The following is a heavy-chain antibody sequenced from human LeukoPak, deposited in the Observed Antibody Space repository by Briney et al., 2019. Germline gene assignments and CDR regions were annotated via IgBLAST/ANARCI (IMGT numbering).Heavy chain of an antibody. CDR3: AKSVQTTTDYYMDV. Sequence: HPGGSLRLSCVASGFTFSNYVMNWVRQAPGKGLEWVSAISGSGGSTYYADSVKGRFTISRDNSKNTLYLQMNSLRAEDTAVYYCAKSVQTTTDYYMDVWGKGTTVTISS. CDR2: ISGSGGST. CDR1: GFTFSNYV. D-gene: IGHD1-1*01. V-gene: IGHV3-23*01. J-gene: IGHJ6*03.